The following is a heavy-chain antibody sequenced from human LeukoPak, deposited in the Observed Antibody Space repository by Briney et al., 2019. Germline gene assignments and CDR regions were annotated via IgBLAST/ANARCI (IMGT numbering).Heavy chain of an antibody. CDR2: IYYSEST. J-gene: IGHJ6*03. D-gene: IGHD3-16*01. Sequence: NPSETLSLTCTVSGGSISSYYWSWIRQPPGKGLEWIGYIYYSESTNYNPSLKSRVTISVDTSKNQFSLKLSSVTAADTAVYYCARDFTMGPGYMDVWGKGTTVTVSS. V-gene: IGHV4-59*01. CDR1: GGSISSYY. CDR3: ARDFTMGPGYMDV.